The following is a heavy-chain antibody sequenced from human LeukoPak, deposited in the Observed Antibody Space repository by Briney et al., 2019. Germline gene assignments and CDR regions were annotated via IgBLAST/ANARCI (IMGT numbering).Heavy chain of an antibody. Sequence: PGGSLRLSCAASGFTFSSYWMSWVRQAPGKGLEWVANIKQDGSENYYVDSVKGRFTISRDNAKNSLYLQMNSLRVEDTAVYYCARVSGSGWHFDYWGQGSLVTVSS. CDR1: GFTFSSYW. J-gene: IGHJ4*02. D-gene: IGHD6-19*01. V-gene: IGHV3-7*01. CDR2: IKQDGSEN. CDR3: ARVSGSGWHFDY.